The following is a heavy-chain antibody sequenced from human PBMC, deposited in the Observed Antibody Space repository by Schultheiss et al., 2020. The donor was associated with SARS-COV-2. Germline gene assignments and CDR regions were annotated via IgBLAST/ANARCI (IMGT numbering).Heavy chain of an antibody. CDR2: LRGDSTFI. J-gene: IGHJ6*02. V-gene: IGHV3-21*01. Sequence: GGSLRLSCAASGFTFDDYAMHWVRQAPGKGLEWVSSLRGDSTFIYYADSVRGRFTISRDNAKNSLYLQMSSLRAEDTAVYYCARDRKDYDSSGYYLFDYYYGMDVWGQGTTVTVSS. CDR1: GFTFDDYA. CDR3: ARDRKDYDSSGYYLFDYYYGMDV. D-gene: IGHD3-22*01.